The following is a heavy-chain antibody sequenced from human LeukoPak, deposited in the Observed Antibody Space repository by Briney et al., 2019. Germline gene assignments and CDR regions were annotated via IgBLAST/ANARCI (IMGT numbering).Heavy chain of an antibody. CDR1: GFTFTAYY. CDR2: INPNSGGT. D-gene: IGHD2-8*01. V-gene: IGHV1-2*02. Sequence: ASVKVSCKASGFTFTAYYLYWVRQAPGQGLEWIGWINPNSGGTSYAQQFQGRVTMTRDTSVSTAYMELSRLRSDDTAVYYCARGANWAFDIWGQGTMVTVSS. CDR3: ARGANWAFDI. J-gene: IGHJ3*02.